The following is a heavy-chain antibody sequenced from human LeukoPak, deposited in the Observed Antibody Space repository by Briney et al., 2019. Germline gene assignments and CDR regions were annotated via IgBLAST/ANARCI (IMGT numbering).Heavy chain of an antibody. J-gene: IGHJ4*02. CDR3: AKDAPPITPFDY. CDR1: GFTFSSYG. V-gene: IGHV3-30*18. D-gene: IGHD3-3*01. CDR2: ISYDGSNK. Sequence: GGSLRLSCAASGFTFSSYGMHWVRQAPGKGLEWVAVISYDGSNKYYADSVKGRFTISRDNSKNTLYLQMNSLRAEDTAVYYCAKDAPPITPFDYWGQGTLVTVSS.